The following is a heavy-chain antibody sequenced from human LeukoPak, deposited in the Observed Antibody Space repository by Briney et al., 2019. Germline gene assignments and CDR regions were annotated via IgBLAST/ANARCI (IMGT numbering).Heavy chain of an antibody. V-gene: IGHV1-69*13. J-gene: IGHJ4*02. CDR1: GGTFSSYA. Sequence: GASVKVSCKASGGTFSSYAISWVRQAPGQGLEWMGGIIPIFGTANYAQKFQGRVTITADESTSTAYMELSSLRSEDTAVYYCARGYTLTGYKDYWGQGTLVTVSS. CDR2: IIPIFGTA. CDR3: ARGYTLTGYKDY. D-gene: IGHD3-9*01.